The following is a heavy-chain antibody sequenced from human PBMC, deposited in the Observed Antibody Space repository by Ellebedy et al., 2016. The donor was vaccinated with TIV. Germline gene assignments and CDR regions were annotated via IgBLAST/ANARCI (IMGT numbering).Heavy chain of an antibody. V-gene: IGHV1-46*01. D-gene: IGHD3-10*01. CDR2: INPSGGST. CDR3: ARDSMVRGVISYYYGMDV. CDR1: GYTFTSYY. J-gene: IGHJ6*02. Sequence: APVKVSCXASGYTFTSYYMHWVRQAPGQGLEWMGIINPSGGSTSYAQKFQGRVTMTRDTSTSTVYMELSSLRSEDTAVYYCARDSMVRGVISYYYGMDVWGQGTTVTVSS.